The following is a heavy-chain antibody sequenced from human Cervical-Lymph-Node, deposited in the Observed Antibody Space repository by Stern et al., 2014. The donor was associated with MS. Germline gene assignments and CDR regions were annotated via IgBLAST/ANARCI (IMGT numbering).Heavy chain of an antibody. CDR1: GFTFSSYG. V-gene: IGHV3-30*18. D-gene: IGHD2-2*01. CDR2: ISDDGSNK. J-gene: IGHJ4*02. CDR3: AKAKAPIVVVPAAPGDY. Sequence: VQLVESGGGVVQPGGSLRLSCAASGFTFSSYGMHWVRQAPGQGLEWVGVISDDGSNKYYAESVKGRFTISRDNSKNTLYLQMNSLRAEDTAVYYCAKAKAPIVVVPAAPGDYWGQGTLVTVSS.